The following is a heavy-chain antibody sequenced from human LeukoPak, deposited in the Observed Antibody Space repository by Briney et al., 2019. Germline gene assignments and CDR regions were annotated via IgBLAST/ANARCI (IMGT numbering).Heavy chain of an antibody. CDR3: ARGRMTFDP. V-gene: IGHV4-59*01. Sequence: SETLSLTCTVSGGSISSYYWSWIRQPPGKGLEWIGYIYYSGSTNYSPSLKSRVTISVDTSKNQFSLKLSSVTAADTAVYYCARGRMTFDPWGQGTLVTVSS. CDR2: IYYSGST. CDR1: GGSISSYY. D-gene: IGHD2-15*01. J-gene: IGHJ5*02.